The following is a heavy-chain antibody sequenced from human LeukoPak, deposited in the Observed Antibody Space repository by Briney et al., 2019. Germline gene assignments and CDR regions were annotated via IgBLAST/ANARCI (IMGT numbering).Heavy chain of an antibody. CDR1: GYTFTSYG. D-gene: IGHD2-2*01. CDR3: ARRGGGYCTSTRCCCMDV. J-gene: IGHJ6*03. Sequence: ASVKVSCKASGYTFTSYGISWVRQAPGQGLGWMGWMSAYNGNTNYAQKLQGRVTMTTDTSTSTAYMELRTLRSDDTAVYYCARRGGGYCTSTRCCCMDVWGKGTTVTVSS. CDR2: MSAYNGNT. V-gene: IGHV1-18*01.